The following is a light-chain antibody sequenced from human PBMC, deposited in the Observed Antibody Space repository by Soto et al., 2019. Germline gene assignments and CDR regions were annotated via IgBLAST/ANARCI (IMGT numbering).Light chain of an antibody. V-gene: IGKV1-5*03. J-gene: IGKJ2*01. CDR3: QQYNNYVLT. Sequence: DIQMTQSPSTLSASVGDRVTLTCRASQSISSWLAWYQQKPGKAPKVLIYQASSLESGLPSRFSGSGSGTEFTLTISILQPDDFATYYCQQYNNYVLTFGQGTKLEI. CDR1: QSISSW. CDR2: QAS.